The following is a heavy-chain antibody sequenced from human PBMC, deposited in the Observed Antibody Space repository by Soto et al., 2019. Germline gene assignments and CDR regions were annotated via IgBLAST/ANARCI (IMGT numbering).Heavy chain of an antibody. CDR1: GSTFTSYG. J-gene: IGHJ4*02. CDR2: ISGYSGNT. Sequence: QVQLVQSGAEVKKPGASVKVSCKASGSTFTSYGISGVRQAPGQGLEGMGWISGYSGNTNNAQKFQGRVTMTTDTSTSTAYMELRSLRSDDTAVYYCARDPQIFDYCGQGTLVTVSS. CDR3: ARDPQIFDY. V-gene: IGHV1-18*04.